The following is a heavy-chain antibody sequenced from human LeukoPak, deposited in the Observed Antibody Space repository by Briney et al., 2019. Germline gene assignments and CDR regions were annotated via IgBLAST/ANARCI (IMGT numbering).Heavy chain of an antibody. Sequence: GGSLRLSCAASGFTFSSYAMSWVRQAPGKGLEWVSAISGSGGSTYYADSVKGRFTISRDNSKNTLYLQMGSLRAEDTAIYYCADFGSGSYCFDYWGQGTLVTVSS. CDR1: GFTFSSYA. V-gene: IGHV3-23*01. CDR2: ISGSGGST. CDR3: ADFGSGSYCFDY. D-gene: IGHD3-10*01. J-gene: IGHJ4*02.